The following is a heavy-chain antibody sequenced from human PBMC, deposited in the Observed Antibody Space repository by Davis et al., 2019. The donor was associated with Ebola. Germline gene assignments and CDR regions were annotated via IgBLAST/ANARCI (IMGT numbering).Heavy chain of an antibody. CDR2: INPSGGST. V-gene: IGHV1-46*01. CDR3: ARSRGSSDIVVVPAAFDY. D-gene: IGHD2-2*01. CDR1: GYTFTSYY. J-gene: IGHJ4*02. Sequence: AASVKVSCKASGYTFTSYYMHWVRQAPGQGLEWMGIINPSGGSTSYAQKFQGRVTMTRDTSTSTVYMELSSLRSDDTAVYYCARSRGSSDIVVVPAAFDYWGQGTLVTVSS.